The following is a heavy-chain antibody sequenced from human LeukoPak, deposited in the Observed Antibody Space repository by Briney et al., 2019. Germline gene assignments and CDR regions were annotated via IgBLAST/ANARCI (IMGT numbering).Heavy chain of an antibody. V-gene: IGHV3-30-3*01. CDR2: ISYDGSNK. D-gene: IGHD6-19*01. CDR3: ARDLPGIAVAGTVENWFDP. J-gene: IGHJ5*02. Sequence: PGGSLRLSCAASGFTFSSYAMHWVRQAPGKGLEWVAVISYDGSNKYYADSVKGRFTISRDNSKNTLYLQMNSLRAEDTAVYYCARDLPGIAVAGTVENWFDPWGQGTLVTVSS. CDR1: GFTFSSYA.